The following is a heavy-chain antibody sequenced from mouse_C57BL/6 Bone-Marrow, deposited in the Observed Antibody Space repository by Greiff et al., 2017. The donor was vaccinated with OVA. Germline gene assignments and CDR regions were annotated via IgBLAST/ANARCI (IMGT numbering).Heavy chain of an antibody. CDR3: ARSGFITTVVGAMDY. V-gene: IGHV1-22*01. Sequence: EVQLQQSGPELVKPGASVKMSCKASGYTFTDYNMHWVKQSHGKSLEWIGYINPNNGGTSYNQKFKDKATLTVNKSSSTAYMELRSLTSEDSAVYYCARSGFITTVVGAMDYWGQGTAVTVSS. CDR1: GYTFTDYN. J-gene: IGHJ4*01. CDR2: INPNNGGT. D-gene: IGHD1-1*01.